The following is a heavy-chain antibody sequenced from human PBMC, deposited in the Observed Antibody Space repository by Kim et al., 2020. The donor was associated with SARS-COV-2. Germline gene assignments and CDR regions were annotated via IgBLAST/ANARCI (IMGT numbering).Heavy chain of an antibody. Sequence: YYNPSLKSRVTISVDTSKNQFSLKLSSVTAADTAVYYCARFYGSGGYFDYWGQGTLVTVSS. J-gene: IGHJ4*02. D-gene: IGHD3-10*01. CDR3: ARFYGSGGYFDY. V-gene: IGHV4-39*01.